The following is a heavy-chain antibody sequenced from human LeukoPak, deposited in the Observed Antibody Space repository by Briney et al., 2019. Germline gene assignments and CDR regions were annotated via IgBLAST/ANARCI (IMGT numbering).Heavy chain of an antibody. D-gene: IGHD3-22*01. CDR2: IDSSSRNI. V-gene: IGHV3-21*01. CDR3: ARDLAYYYDSSYD. CDR1: GFTFIIYS. Sequence: KSGGSLRLSCAASGFTFIIYSMNWVRQAPGKGLEWVSSIDSSSRNINYADSVKGRFTISRDNAKNALYLQMNRLRAEDTAVYYCARDLAYYYDSSYDWGQGTLVTVSS. J-gene: IGHJ4*02.